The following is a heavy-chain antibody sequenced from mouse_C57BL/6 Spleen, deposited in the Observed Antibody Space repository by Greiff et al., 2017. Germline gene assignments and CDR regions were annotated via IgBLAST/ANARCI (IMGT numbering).Heavy chain of an antibody. V-gene: IGHV1-81*01. CDR1: GYTFTSYG. CDR3: ARERGVRNYFDY. J-gene: IGHJ2*01. CDR2: IYPRSGNT. Sequence: QVQLQQSGAELARPGASVKLSCKASGYTFTSYGISWVKQRTGQGLEWIGEIYPRSGNTYYNEKFKGKATLTADKSSSTAYMELRSLTSEDSAVYFCARERGVRNYFDYWGQGTTLTVSS. D-gene: IGHD2-2*01.